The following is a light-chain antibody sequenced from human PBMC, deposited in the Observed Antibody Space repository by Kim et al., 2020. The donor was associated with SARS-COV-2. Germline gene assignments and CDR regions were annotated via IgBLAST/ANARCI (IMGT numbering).Light chain of an antibody. CDR1: QSVSSY. J-gene: IGKJ1*01. CDR3: QQRSNWPPWT. V-gene: IGKV3-11*01. Sequence: SPGERATLSCRASQSVSSYLAWYQQKPGQAPRLLIYDASNRATGIPARFCGSGSGTDFTLTISSLEPEDFAVYYCQQRSNWPPWTFGQGTKVDIK. CDR2: DAS.